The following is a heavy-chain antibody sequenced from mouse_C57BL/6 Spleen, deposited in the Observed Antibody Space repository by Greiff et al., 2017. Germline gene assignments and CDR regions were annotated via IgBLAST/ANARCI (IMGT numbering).Heavy chain of an antibody. Sequence: EVQLVESGGDLVKPGGSLKLSCAASGFTFSSYGMSWVRQTPDKRLEWVATISSGGSYTYYPDSVKGRFTISRDNAKNTLYLQRSSLKSEDTAMYYCASPMFLGDYGFDDWGQGTTLTVSS. CDR3: ASPMFLGDYGFDD. J-gene: IGHJ2*01. CDR1: GFTFSSYG. CDR2: ISSGGSYT. D-gene: IGHD1-1*01. V-gene: IGHV5-6*01.